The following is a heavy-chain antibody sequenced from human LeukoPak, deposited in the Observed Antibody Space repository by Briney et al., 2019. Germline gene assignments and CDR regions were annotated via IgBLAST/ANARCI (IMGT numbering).Heavy chain of an antibody. J-gene: IGHJ6*02. CDR1: GFTFSSYS. Sequence: KPGGSLRLSCAASGFTFSSYSMNWLRQAPAKGLEWVSSISSSSSYIYYADSVKGRFTISRDNAKNSLYLQMNSLRAEDTAVYHCAREDIVVVPAATGGYYYYGMVVWGQGTTVTVSS. CDR3: AREDIVVVPAATGGYYYYGMVV. V-gene: IGHV3-21*01. CDR2: ISSSSSYI. D-gene: IGHD2-2*01.